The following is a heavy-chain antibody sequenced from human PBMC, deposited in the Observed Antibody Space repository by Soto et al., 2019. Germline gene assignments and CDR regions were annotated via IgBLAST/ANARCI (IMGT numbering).Heavy chain of an antibody. J-gene: IGHJ3*02. CDR1: GFTFSSYG. Sequence: GGSLRLSCAASGFTFSSYGMHWVRQAPGKGLEWVAVISYDGSNKYYADSVKGRFTISRDNSKNTLYLQMNSLRAEDTAVYYCAKDNGDSNAFDIWGQGTMVTV. CDR2: ISYDGSNK. D-gene: IGHD4-17*01. CDR3: AKDNGDSNAFDI. V-gene: IGHV3-30*18.